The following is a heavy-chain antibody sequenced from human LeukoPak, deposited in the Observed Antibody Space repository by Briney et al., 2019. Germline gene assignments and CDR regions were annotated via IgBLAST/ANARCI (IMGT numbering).Heavy chain of an antibody. CDR1: GGSFSGYY. D-gene: IGHD6-13*01. CDR2: INHIGST. V-gene: IGHV4-34*01. Sequence: PSEALSLTCAVYGGSFSGYYWSWIPQPPGKGLEWIGEINHIGSTNYNPSLKSRATISVDTSKNQFSLKLSSVTAADTAVYYCARANPRRIAAAGQIYGMDVWGKGTTVTVSS. CDR3: ARANPRRIAAAGQIYGMDV. J-gene: IGHJ6*04.